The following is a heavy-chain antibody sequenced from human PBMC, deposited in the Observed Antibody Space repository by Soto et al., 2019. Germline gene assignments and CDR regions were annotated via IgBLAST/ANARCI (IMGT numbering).Heavy chain of an antibody. J-gene: IGHJ6*02. CDR1: GGSISSSSYY. CDR2: IYYSGST. D-gene: IGHD3-3*01. CDR3: ARELDGIGVPTYYYYFGIDV. V-gene: IGHV4-39*07. Sequence: SETLSLTCTVSGGSISSSSYYWGWIRHPTGKGLEWIGSIYYSGSTYYNPSLKSRVTISVDTTKNQFSLKLSSETAADTAVYYCARELDGIGVPTYYYYFGIDVWGQGTTVTVSS.